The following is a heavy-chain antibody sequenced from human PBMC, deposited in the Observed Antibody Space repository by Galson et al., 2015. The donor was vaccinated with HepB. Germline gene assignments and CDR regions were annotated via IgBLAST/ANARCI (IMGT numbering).Heavy chain of an antibody. CDR1: GFTFSSYS. Sequence: SLRLSCAASGFTFSSYSMNWVRQAPGKGLEWVSYISSSSSTIYYADSVKGRFTISRDNAKNSLYLQMNSLRDEDTAVYYCARDNSGYDYTSRPDYWGQGTLVTVSS. D-gene: IGHD5-12*01. J-gene: IGHJ4*02. CDR3: ARDNSGYDYTSRPDY. V-gene: IGHV3-48*02. CDR2: ISSSSSTI.